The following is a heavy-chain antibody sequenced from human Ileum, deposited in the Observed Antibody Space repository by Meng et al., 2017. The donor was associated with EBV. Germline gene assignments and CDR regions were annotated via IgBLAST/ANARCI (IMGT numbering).Heavy chain of an antibody. Sequence: QQQLHEPRLRLVKPSGTLTLACVVAGGSITNNNMSWFRQPPGQGLEWIREISQSGSTYYNPSLKSRVTISGDKSKNTLSLQMNSLRAEDTAVYYCARDDYADTKVDFDYWGQGTLVTVSS. CDR3: ARDDYADTKVDFDY. V-gene: IGHV4-4*02. D-gene: IGHD4-17*01. J-gene: IGHJ4*02. CDR2: ISQSGST. CDR1: GGSITNNNM.